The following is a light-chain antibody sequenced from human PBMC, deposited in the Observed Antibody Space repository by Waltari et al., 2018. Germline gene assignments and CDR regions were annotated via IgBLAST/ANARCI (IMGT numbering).Light chain of an antibody. CDR2: DVI. J-gene: IGLJ2*01. CDR3: CSYAGSYTFGVV. Sequence: QSALTQPRSVSGSPGQSVTISCTGTSSDVGGYNYVSWYQQHPGKAPQLMIYDVIKRPSGVPYLFSCSKSGNTASLTISGLQAEDEAYYYCCSYAGSYTFGVVFGGGTKLTVL. CDR1: SSDVGGYNY. V-gene: IGLV2-11*01.